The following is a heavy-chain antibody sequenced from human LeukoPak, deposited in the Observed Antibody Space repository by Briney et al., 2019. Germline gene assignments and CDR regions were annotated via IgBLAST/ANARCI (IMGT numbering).Heavy chain of an antibody. CDR3: ARRIPSGSSRADAFDI. J-gene: IGHJ3*02. CDR2: IYYSGST. V-gene: IGHV4-31*03. D-gene: IGHD3-10*01. CDR1: GGSISSGGYY. Sequence: SETLSLTCTVSGGSISSGGYYWSWIRQHPGKGLEWIGYIYYSGSTYYNPSLKSRVTISVDTSKNQFSLKLSSVTAADTAVYYCARRIPSGSSRADAFDIRGQGTMVTVSS.